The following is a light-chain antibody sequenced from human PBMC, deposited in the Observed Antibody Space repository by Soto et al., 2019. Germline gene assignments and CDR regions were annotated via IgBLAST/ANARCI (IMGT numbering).Light chain of an antibody. CDR1: QSISSY. V-gene: IGKV1-39*01. CDR3: QQSYSTPRGIS. J-gene: IGKJ3*01. CDR2: AAS. Sequence: DIQMTQSPSSLSASVGDRVTITCRASQSISSYLNWYQQKPGKAPKLLIYAASSLQSGVPSRFSGSGSGTDFTLTISSLQPEDFATYYCQQSYSTPRGISFGPGTKVVIK.